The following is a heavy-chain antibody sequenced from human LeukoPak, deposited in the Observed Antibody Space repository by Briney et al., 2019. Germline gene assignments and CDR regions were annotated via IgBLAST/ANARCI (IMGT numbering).Heavy chain of an antibody. CDR1: GYTFSSYW. J-gene: IGHJ6*03. Sequence: PGGSLRLSCAASGYTFSSYWMSWVRQAPGKGLEWVANIKQDGSEKYYVDSVKGRFTISRDNAKNSLHLQMNSLRAEDTAVYYCARAGYGSSTSCYYYYYYMDVWGKGTTVTVSS. D-gene: IGHD2-2*01. CDR2: IKQDGSEK. V-gene: IGHV3-7*01. CDR3: ARAGYGSSTSCYYYYYYMDV.